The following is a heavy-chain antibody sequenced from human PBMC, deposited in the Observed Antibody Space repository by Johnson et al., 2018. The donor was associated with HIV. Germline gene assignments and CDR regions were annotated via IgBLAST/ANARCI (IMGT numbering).Heavy chain of an antibody. D-gene: IGHD3-16*01. CDR1: GFTFSSYW. V-gene: IGHV3-30*03. CDR3: ARDTPEYYGDGVGYPLDAFDI. J-gene: IGHJ3*02. CDR2: ISCDGSTT. Sequence: QVQLVESGGGLVQPGGSLRLSCAVSGFTFSSYWMHWVRQAPGKGLEWVAVISCDGSTTYYADSVKGRFTISRDNAENTLYLQMNSLRVEDTAVYYCARDTPEYYGDGVGYPLDAFDIWGQGTMVTVSS.